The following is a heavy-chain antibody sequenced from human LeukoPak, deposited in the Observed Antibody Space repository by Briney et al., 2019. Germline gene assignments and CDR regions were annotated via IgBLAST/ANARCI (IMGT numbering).Heavy chain of an antibody. J-gene: IGHJ4*02. CDR3: ARDYCSSTSCLFDY. Sequence: ASVKVSCKASGYTFTGYHMHWVRQAPGQGLEWMGRINPNTGGTDYAQKFQGRVTMTRDASISTAYMDLSRLRSDDTAVYYCARDYCSSTSCLFDYWGQGTLVTVSS. D-gene: IGHD2-2*01. V-gene: IGHV1-2*06. CDR1: GYTFTGYH. CDR2: INPNTGGT.